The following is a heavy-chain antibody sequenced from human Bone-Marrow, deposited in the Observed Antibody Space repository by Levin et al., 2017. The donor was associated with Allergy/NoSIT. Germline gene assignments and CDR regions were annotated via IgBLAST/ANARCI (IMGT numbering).Heavy chain of an antibody. D-gene: IGHD2-15*01. J-gene: IGHJ4*02. CDR2: ISGSGGST. CDR1: GFTFSSYA. V-gene: IGHV3-23*01. CDR3: AKAGEISKLNIVVVVAATRGWELPYFDY. Sequence: GGSLRLSCAASGFTFSSYAMSWVRQAPGKGLEWVSAISGSGGSTYYADSVKGRFTISRDNSKNTLYLQMNSLRAEDTAVYYCAKAGEISKLNIVVVVAATRGWELPYFDYWGQGTLVTVSS.